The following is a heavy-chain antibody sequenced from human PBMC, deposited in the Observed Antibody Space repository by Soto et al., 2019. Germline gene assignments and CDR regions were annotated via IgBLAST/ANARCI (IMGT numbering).Heavy chain of an antibody. V-gene: IGHV4-4*02. CDR2: IYHAGST. CDR3: ARGPPIVGNTTPLDS. Sequence: SETLSLTCTVSGGSITNSNWWSWVRLPPAKGLEWIGDIYHAGSTKYNPSLERRVTMSVDTSNNQFALTLTSVTAADTAVYFCARGPPIVGNTTPLDSWGQGTLVTVS. CDR1: GGSITNSNW. D-gene: IGHD1-26*01. J-gene: IGHJ4*02.